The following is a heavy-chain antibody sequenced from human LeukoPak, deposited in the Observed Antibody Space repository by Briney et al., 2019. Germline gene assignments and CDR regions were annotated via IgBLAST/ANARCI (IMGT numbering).Heavy chain of an antibody. J-gene: IGHJ1*01. CDR1: GFTFSSYE. Sequence: GGSLRLSCAASGFTFSSYEMNWVRQALGKGLEWVLYISSSGSTIYYADSVKGRFTISRDNSKNTLYLQMNSLRAEDTAVYYCARDHSSTSEYFQHWGQGTLVTVSS. CDR2: ISSSGSTI. V-gene: IGHV3-48*03. CDR3: ARDHSSTSEYFQH. D-gene: IGHD6-13*01.